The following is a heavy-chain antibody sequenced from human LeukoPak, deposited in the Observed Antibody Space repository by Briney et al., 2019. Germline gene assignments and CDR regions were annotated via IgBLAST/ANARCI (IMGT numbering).Heavy chain of an antibody. CDR3: ARSSGILTGLEE. V-gene: IGHV1-3*01. CDR2: INAGNGNT. J-gene: IGHJ4*02. CDR1: GYTFTSYA. Sequence: ASVKVSCKASGYTFTSYAMHWVRQAPGQRLEWIGWINAGNGNTKYSQKFQGGVTITRDTSAGTAYMELSSLRSEDTAVYYCARSSGILTGLEEWGQGTLVTVSS. D-gene: IGHD3-9*01.